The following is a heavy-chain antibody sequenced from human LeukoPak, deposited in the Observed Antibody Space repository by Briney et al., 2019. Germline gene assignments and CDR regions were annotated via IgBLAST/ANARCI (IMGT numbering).Heavy chain of an antibody. CDR1: GGSFSDYY. Sequence: SETLSLTCAVHGGSFSDYYWSWIRQPPGKGLEWIGEISPSGNTNYNPSLKSRVTMSVDTSKNQFSLNLISVTAADAAVYYCARVGTGYCSGGSCSGNYFDYWGQGTLVTVSS. J-gene: IGHJ4*02. CDR2: ISPSGNT. D-gene: IGHD2-15*01. CDR3: ARVGTGYCSGGSCSGNYFDY. V-gene: IGHV4-34*01.